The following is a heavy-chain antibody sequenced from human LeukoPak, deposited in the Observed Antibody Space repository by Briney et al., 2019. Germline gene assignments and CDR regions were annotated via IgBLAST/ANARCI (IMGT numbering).Heavy chain of an antibody. CDR2: LYNAGST. D-gene: IGHD6-19*01. Sequence: PGGSLRLSCVASGFIVSNNYMSWVRQAPGKGLEWVSVLYNAGSTYYADSVKGRFTISRDNSKNTLYLQMYSLRAEDTAVYYCAKDPAVANTARRFQHWGQGTLVTVTS. J-gene: IGHJ1*01. CDR3: AKDPAVANTARRFQH. V-gene: IGHV3-53*01. CDR1: GFIVSNNY.